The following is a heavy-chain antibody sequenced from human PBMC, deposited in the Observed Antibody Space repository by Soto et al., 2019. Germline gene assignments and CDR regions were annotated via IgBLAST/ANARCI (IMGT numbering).Heavy chain of an antibody. CDR3: AIVLN. Sequence: QVQLVQSGAEVKKPGSSVKVSCQASGGSFSDQAVSWVRQAPGQGLEWLGGIIPIFRTTNYARKFQGRLTITVDESTGTASMELTSLRSEDAPIYYCAIVLNWGQGQLVTVPS. CDR1: GGSFSDQA. J-gene: IGHJ4*02. CDR2: IIPIFRTT. V-gene: IGHV1-69*01.